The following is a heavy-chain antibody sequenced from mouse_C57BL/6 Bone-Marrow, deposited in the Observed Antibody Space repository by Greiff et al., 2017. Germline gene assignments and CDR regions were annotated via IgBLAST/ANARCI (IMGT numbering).Heavy chain of an antibody. J-gene: IGHJ2*01. Sequence: SGGGLVQPGGSLSLSCAASGFTFPDYYLSWVSQPQGKALEWLGFIRHKANGYLTEYRASVKGRFTISRDNSHSILYLQMNALRAEDSATYYCARYNTTVVAMDYWGQGTTLTVSS. V-gene: IGHV7-3*01. CDR1: GFTFPDYY. CDR2: IRHKANGYLT. D-gene: IGHD1-1*01. CDR3: ARYNTTVVAMDY.